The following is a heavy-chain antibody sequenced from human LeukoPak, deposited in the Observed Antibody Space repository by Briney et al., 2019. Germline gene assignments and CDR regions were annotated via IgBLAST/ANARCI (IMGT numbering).Heavy chain of an antibody. D-gene: IGHD1-14*01. J-gene: IGHJ4*02. CDR3: ARRIPATWYFDY. Sequence: SETLSLTCTVSGGSISSYYWSWIRQPPGKGLEWIGYIYYSGSTNYNPSLKSRVTISLDTSKNQFSLKVNSVTAADTAVYYCARRIPATWYFDYWGQGTLVTVSS. V-gene: IGHV4-59*01. CDR1: GGSISSYY. CDR2: IYYSGST.